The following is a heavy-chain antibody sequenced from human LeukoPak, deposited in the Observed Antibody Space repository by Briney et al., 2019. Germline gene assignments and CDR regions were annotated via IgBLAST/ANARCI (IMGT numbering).Heavy chain of an antibody. V-gene: IGHV1-46*01. D-gene: IGHD2-2*01. CDR3: ARVVVPAHHFDY. J-gene: IGHJ4*02. CDR1: GYTFTSNY. CDR2: ISPSGGST. Sequence: ASVKVSCKAFGYTFTSNYMHWVRQAPGQGPEWMGVISPSGGSTTYAQKFQGRVTLTRDMSTSTDYLELSSLRSEDTAVYYCARVVVPAHHFDYWGQGTLVTVSS.